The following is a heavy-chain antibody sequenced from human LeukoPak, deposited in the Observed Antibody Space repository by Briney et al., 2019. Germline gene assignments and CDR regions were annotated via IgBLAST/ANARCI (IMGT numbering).Heavy chain of an antibody. Sequence: ASVRVSCKASGYTFTGYYMHWVRQAPGQGLEWMGWINTNTGNPTYAQGFTGRFVFSLDTSVSTAYLQISSLKAEDTAVYYCARETFEYSSSSGLWGQGTLVTVSS. CDR3: ARETFEYSSSSGL. CDR2: INTNTGNP. D-gene: IGHD6-6*01. J-gene: IGHJ4*02. CDR1: GYTFTGYY. V-gene: IGHV7-4-1*02.